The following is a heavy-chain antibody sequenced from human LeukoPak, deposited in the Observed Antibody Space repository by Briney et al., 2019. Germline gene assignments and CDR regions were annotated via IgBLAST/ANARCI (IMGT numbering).Heavy chain of an antibody. D-gene: IGHD3-16*01. Sequence: SETLSLTCTVSGDSFSSYHWSWLRQPPGKGLEWIGYISSSGSTSYNPSLKSRVTITVDTSRNQFSLRLNSMTAADTAVYYCARVGRGDHTWGSYYCDHWGQGTLVSVSS. J-gene: IGHJ4*02. CDR2: ISSSGST. CDR1: GDSFSSYH. CDR3: ARVGRGDHTWGSYYCDH. V-gene: IGHV4-59*01.